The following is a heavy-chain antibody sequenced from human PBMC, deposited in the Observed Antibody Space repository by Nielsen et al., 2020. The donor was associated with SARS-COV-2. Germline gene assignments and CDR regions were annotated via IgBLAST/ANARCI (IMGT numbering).Heavy chain of an antibody. CDR2: ISWNSGSI. V-gene: IGHV3-9*01. CDR1: GFTFDDYA. D-gene: IGHD6-13*01. J-gene: IGHJ6*02. Sequence: SLKISCAASGFTFDDYAMHWVRQAPRKGLEWVSGISWNSGSIGYADSVKGRFTISRDNAKNSLYLQMNSLRAEDTALYYCAKDDSSWSDYYGMDVWGQGTTVTVSS. CDR3: AKDDSSWSDYYGMDV.